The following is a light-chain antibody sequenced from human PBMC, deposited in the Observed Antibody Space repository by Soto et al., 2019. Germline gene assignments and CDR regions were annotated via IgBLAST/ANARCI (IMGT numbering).Light chain of an antibody. V-gene: IGKV3-20*01. Sequence: VLTHSPGTLSLSPGERATLSCRARQSVSSSYLAWYQQKPGQAPRLLIYGTSRRATGIPDRFSGSGSGTDFTLTISRLEPEDFAVYYCQQYGSSPLTFGGGTKVEIK. CDR3: QQYGSSPLT. CDR1: QSVSSSY. J-gene: IGKJ4*01. CDR2: GTS.